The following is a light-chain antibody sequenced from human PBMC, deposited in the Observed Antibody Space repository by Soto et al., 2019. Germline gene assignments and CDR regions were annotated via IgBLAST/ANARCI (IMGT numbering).Light chain of an antibody. Sequence: EIVMTQSPATLSVSPGESATLSCRASQSINRDLAWYEQKPDQTPRRVIYGASTWGTGVPPRSTGSGSGTEFTLIISNIQSDDFAVYYSQQYHSWPIKFGQGTRLAIK. J-gene: IGKJ5*01. CDR3: QQYHSWPIK. V-gene: IGKV3D-15*01. CDR2: GAS. CDR1: QSINRD.